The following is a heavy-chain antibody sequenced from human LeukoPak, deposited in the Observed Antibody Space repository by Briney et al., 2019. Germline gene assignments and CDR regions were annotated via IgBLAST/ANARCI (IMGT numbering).Heavy chain of an antibody. CDR3: AQSPKIVTTPRFDY. J-gene: IGHJ4*02. Sequence: PGGSLRLSCAASGFTFSSYAMRWVRQAPGKGLEWVSTISGSFGSTYYADSVAGRFTISRDNSTNTMSPQLNSLRAEDTAVYYCAQSPKIVTTPRFDYWGQGTLVTASS. V-gene: IGHV3-23*01. CDR1: GFTFSSYA. CDR2: ISGSFGST. D-gene: IGHD5-12*01.